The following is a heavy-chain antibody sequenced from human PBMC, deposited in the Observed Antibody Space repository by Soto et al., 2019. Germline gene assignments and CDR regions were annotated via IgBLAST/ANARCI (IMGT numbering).Heavy chain of an antibody. J-gene: IGHJ4*02. CDR2: IRQDESEK. D-gene: IGHD6-13*01. CDR1: GLTLSSYW. CDR3: ARGGNSWIDY. V-gene: IGHV3-7*04. Sequence: EVQLVESGGGFVQPGGSLRLSCAASGLTLSSYWMTWVRQAPGKGLEWVANIRQDESEKYYVDSVKGRFTISRDNTKNSLYLQTNSLRAEDTAVYYCARGGNSWIDYWGQGTLVTVSS.